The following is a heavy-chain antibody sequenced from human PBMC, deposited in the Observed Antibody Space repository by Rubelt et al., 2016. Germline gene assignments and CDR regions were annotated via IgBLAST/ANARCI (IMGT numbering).Heavy chain of an antibody. V-gene: IGHV5-51*01. J-gene: IGHJ4*02. CDR3: ARLRADRPSDKAGDYIDS. Sequence: EVQLVQSGAEVKKPGESLKISCKGSGCSFTSYWIGWVRQMPGKGLEWMGIISPGDSDTRYSPSFQGQVPISADKSISTAYLQWSSLKASDTAMYYCARLRADRPSDKAGDYIDSWGQGALVTVSS. D-gene: IGHD3-10*01. CDR2: ISPGDSDT. CDR1: GCSFTSYW.